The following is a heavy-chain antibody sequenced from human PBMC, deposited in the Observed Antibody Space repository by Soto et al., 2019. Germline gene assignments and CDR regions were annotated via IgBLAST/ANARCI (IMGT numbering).Heavy chain of an antibody. V-gene: IGHV1-69*01. CDR3: ARVLATGSGWHRFDY. CDR2: IIPIFGKA. D-gene: IGHD6-19*01. J-gene: IGHJ4*02. Sequence: QVQLLQAGAAGKKPVSSVTVSCKASGRTFSSYAISWVRQAPGQGLEWMGGIIPIFGKANYAQKFQGRVTITADDSTSTAYMELSSLISEDTAVYYCARVLATGSGWHRFDYWGQGTLVTVAS. CDR1: GRTFSSYA.